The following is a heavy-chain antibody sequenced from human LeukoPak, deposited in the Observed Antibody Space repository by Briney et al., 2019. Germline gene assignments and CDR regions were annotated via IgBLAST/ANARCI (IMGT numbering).Heavy chain of an antibody. J-gene: IGHJ4*02. Sequence: GGSLRLSCAASGFTLSSHWMSWVRQAPGKGLEWVANIKQDGSEENYVDSVKGRFTISRDNAKNSLYLQMNSLRGEDTAVYYCARGIRPDYWGQGTLATVSS. CDR3: ARGIRPDY. CDR1: GFTLSSHW. V-gene: IGHV3-7*04. CDR2: IKQDGSEE.